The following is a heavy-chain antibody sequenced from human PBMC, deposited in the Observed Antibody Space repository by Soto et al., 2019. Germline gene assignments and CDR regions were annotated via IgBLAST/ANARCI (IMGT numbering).Heavy chain of an antibody. D-gene: IGHD3-22*01. V-gene: IGHV4-38-2*02. J-gene: IGHJ4*02. CDR2: IYHSGST. CDR3: ARDQWNTPLYYYDSSGLTYLDY. CDR1: GYSISSGYY. Sequence: PSETLSLTCAVSGYSISSGYYWGWIRQPPGKGLEWIGSIYHSGSTYYNPSLKSRVTISVDTSKNQFSLKLSSVTAADTAVYYCARDQWNTPLYYYDSSGLTYLDYWGQGTLVTVSS.